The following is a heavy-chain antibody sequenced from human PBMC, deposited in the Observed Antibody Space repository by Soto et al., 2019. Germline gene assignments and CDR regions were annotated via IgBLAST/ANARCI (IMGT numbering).Heavy chain of an antibody. V-gene: IGHV4-30-2*01. Sequence: QVQLQESGSGLVKPSETLSLTCAVSGGSISSDYYSWSWIRQPPGKALEWIGYIYHGGSTYYNPSLRSRVTFSVDTSKNHFSLRLTSVTAADTAVYSCARLNRLRNDAFDIWGQGTLVAVSS. CDR3: ARLNRLRNDAFDI. J-gene: IGHJ3*02. CDR1: GGSISSDYYS. CDR2: IYHGGST. D-gene: IGHD3-16*01.